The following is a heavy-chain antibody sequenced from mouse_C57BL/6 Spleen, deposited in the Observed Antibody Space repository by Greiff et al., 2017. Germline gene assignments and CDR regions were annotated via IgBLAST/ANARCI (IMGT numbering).Heavy chain of an antibody. CDR3: ASASYYFGSSWYFDV. D-gene: IGHD1-1*01. CDR2: IDPSGSYT. CDR1: GYTFTSYW. V-gene: IGHV1-69*01. Sequence: VQLQQPGAELVMPGASVKLSCKASGYTFTSYWMHWVKQRPGQGLEWIGEIDPSGSYTNYNEKFKGKSTFTVDKSSSTAYMQLSILTSEDSAVYYCASASYYFGSSWYFDVWGTGTTVTVSS. J-gene: IGHJ1*03.